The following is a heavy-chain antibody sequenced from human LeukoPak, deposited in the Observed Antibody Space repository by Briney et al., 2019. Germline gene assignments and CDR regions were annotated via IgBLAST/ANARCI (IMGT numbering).Heavy chain of an antibody. J-gene: IGHJ5*02. CDR2: INHSGST. CDR1: GGSFSGYY. V-gene: IGHV4-34*01. D-gene: IGHD2-2*03. CDR3: AREGSWISKGWFDP. Sequence: KTSETLSLTCAVYGGSFSGYYWSWIRQPPGKGLEWIWEINHSGSTNYNPSLKSRVTISVDTSKNQFSLKLSSVTAADTAVYYCAREGSWISKGWFDPWGQGTLVTVSS.